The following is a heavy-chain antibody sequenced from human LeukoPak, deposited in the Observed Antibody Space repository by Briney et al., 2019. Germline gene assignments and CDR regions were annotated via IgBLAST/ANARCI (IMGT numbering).Heavy chain of an antibody. CDR2: IYTSGST. CDR1: GGSISSYY. CDR3: AREVTMVRGVTRFDY. J-gene: IGHJ4*02. Sequence: PSETLSLTCTVSGGSISSYYWSWIRQPAGKGLEWIGRIYTSGSTNYNPSLKSRVTMSVDTSKNQFSLKLSSVTAADTAVYCCAREVTMVRGVTRFDYWGQGTLVTVSS. D-gene: IGHD3-10*01. V-gene: IGHV4-4*07.